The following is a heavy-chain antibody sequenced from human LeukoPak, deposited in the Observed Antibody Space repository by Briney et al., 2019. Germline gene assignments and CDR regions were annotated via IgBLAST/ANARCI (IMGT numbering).Heavy chain of an antibody. CDR2: TYYRSKWYN. CDR1: GDSVSSNSAA. D-gene: IGHD3-10*01. CDR3: VRDRWFGELDV. V-gene: IGHV6-1*01. J-gene: IGHJ6*02. Sequence: PSQTLSLTCALSGDSVSSNSAAWAWFRQSPSRGLEWLGRTYYRSKWYNDYAVTVKSRIIINPDTSKNQFSLQLNSVTPEDTAVYYCVRDRWFGELDVWGQGTTVTVSS.